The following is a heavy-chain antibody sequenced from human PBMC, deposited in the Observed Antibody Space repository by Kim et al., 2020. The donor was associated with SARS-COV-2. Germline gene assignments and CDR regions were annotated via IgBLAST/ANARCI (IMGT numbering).Heavy chain of an antibody. CDR1: GFTFSNAW. CDR2: IKSKSDGGTT. Sequence: GGSLRLSCGASGFTFSNAWMSWVRQAPGKGLEWVGRIKSKSDGGTTDYAAPVKGRSTISRDDSKNTLYLQMNSLKTEDTAVYYCTTWGIFGADGYNYYWGQGTLVTVSS. CDR3: TTWGIFGADGYNYY. V-gene: IGHV3-15*01. J-gene: IGHJ4*02. D-gene: IGHD3-3*02.